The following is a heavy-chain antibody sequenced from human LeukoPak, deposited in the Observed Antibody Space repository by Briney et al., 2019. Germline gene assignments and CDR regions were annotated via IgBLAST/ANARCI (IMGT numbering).Heavy chain of an antibody. V-gene: IGHV4-59*01. CDR2: IYYSGST. CDR1: GGSMNSYY. Sequence: PSETLSLTCSVSGGSMNSYYWSWIRQSPGKGLEWIGYIYYSGSTNYNPSLKSRVTISVDTSKNQFSLKLSSVTAADTAVYYCARTGSTVTMLYPFDHWGQGTLVTVSS. D-gene: IGHD4-17*01. CDR3: ARTGSTVTMLYPFDH. J-gene: IGHJ4*02.